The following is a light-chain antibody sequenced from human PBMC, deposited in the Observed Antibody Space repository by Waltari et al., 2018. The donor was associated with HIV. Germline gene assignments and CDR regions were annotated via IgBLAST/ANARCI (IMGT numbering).Light chain of an antibody. CDR2: GAS. V-gene: IGKV3-15*01. J-gene: IGKJ2*01. Sequence: VMTQFPATLPVSPGERVALSCRARQTVSTKLAWYQQKPGQAPRLLIYGASTRAPGLPARFSGSGSGREFTLTITNVQSEDSAVYFCQQYNNWPPNTFGQGTKLEIK. CDR1: QTVSTK. CDR3: QQYNNWPPNT.